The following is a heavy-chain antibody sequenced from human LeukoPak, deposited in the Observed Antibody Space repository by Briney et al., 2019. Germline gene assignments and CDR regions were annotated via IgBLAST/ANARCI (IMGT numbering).Heavy chain of an antibody. CDR2: TYYRSKWYN. CDR1: GDSVSSNSA. V-gene: IGHV6-1*01. J-gene: IGHJ6*02. CDR3: ARPNNYGNDYYGMDV. Sequence: SQTLSLTCAISGDSVSSNSAWNWIRQSPSRGLEWRGRTYYRSKWYNDYAVSVKSRITINPDTSKNQFSLQLNSVTPEDTAVYYCARPNNYGNDYYGMDVWGQGTTVTVSS. D-gene: IGHD5-18*01.